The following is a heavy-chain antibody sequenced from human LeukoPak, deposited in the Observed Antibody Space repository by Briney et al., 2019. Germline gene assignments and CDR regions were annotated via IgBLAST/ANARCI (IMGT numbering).Heavy chain of an antibody. CDR3: ARQGGGFPRLSAFDI. V-gene: IGHV5-51*01. Sequence: GESLKISCKGSGYSFTTYWIGWVRQMPGKGLELMGIIYPGDSDTTYGPSFPGQVTISADKSISTAYLQWSSLKASDSAMYYCARQGGGFPRLSAFDIWGQGTMVTVSS. D-gene: IGHD3-10*01. CDR1: GYSFTTYW. CDR2: IYPGDSDT. J-gene: IGHJ3*02.